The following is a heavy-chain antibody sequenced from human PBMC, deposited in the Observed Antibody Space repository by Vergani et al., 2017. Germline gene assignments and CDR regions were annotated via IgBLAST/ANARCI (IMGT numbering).Heavy chain of an antibody. J-gene: IGHJ3*02. CDR1: GGTFSSYA. CDR2: IIPIFGTA. Sequence: QVQLVQSGAEVKKPGSSVKVSCKASGGTFSSYAISWVRQAPGQGLEWMGGIIPIFGTANYAQKFQGRVTITADESTSTAYMELSSLRSEDTAVYYCARDRELDYGDTDAFDIWGQGTMVTVSS. V-gene: IGHV1-69*12. D-gene: IGHD4-17*01. CDR3: ARDRELDYGDTDAFDI.